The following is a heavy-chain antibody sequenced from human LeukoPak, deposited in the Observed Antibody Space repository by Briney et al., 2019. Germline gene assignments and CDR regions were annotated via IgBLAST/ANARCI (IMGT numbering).Heavy chain of an antibody. Sequence: SETLSLTCTVSGGSISSSSYFWGWIRQPPGKGLEWIGSIYYSASTYYNPSLKSRVTISVDTSKNQFSLKLSSVTAADTSVYYCARQWLAGPAIDYWGQGTLVTVSS. V-gene: IGHV4-39*01. CDR2: IYYSAST. CDR3: ARQWLAGPAIDY. CDR1: GGSISSSSYF. J-gene: IGHJ4*02. D-gene: IGHD6-19*01.